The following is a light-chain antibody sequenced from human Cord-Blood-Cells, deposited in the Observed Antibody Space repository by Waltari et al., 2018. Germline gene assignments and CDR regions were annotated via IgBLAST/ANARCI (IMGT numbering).Light chain of an antibody. CDR3: CSYAGSSTWV. CDR2: EGS. J-gene: IGLJ3*02. CDR1: SSAVGSYTL. Sequence: SALPQPASASGSPGQSITISCTGTSSAVGSYTLASWYQQHPGKAPKLMIYEGSKRPSGVSNRFSGSKSGNTASLTISGLQAEDEADYYCCSYAGSSTWVFGGGTKLTVL. V-gene: IGLV2-23*01.